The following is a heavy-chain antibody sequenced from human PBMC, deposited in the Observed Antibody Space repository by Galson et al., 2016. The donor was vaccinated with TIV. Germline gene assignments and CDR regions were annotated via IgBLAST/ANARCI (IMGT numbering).Heavy chain of an antibody. V-gene: IGHV3-66*01. CDR3: ARDLDGFYSGDEWDYYYGMDA. D-gene: IGHD5-12*01. Sequence: SLRLSCAVSGFTVSNNYINWVRQAPGKGLEWVSVIYSDGSTYYADSVKGRFVISRDNSKNTLYLQMNNLRAEDTAVYYCARDLDGFYSGDEWDYYYGMDAWGQGSTVTVSS. J-gene: IGHJ6*02. CDR2: IYSDGST. CDR1: GFTVSNNY.